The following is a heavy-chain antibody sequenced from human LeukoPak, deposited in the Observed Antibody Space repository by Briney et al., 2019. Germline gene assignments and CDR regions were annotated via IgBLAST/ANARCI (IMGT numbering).Heavy chain of an antibody. J-gene: IGHJ3*01. CDR3: AKDIQLST. CDR2: IGASGEST. CDR1: GFTFSVAA. Sequence: GGSLRLSCAASGFTFSVAAMTWVRQAAGKGLEWVSLIGASGESTYYADSVKGRFTISRDNSKNTLSLQMNSLRVEDTAMYFCAKDIQLSTWGLGTMVTVSS. V-gene: IGHV3-23*01. D-gene: IGHD5-24*01.